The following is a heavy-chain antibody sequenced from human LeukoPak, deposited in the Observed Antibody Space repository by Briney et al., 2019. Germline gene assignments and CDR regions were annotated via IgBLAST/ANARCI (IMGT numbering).Heavy chain of an antibody. V-gene: IGHV3-23*01. CDR3: AKVSRPQIVVVIPYFDY. CDR2: ISGSGGST. Sequence: PGGSLRLSCAASGFTFSSYGMSWVRQAPGKGLEWVSAISGSGGSTYYADSVKGRFTISRDNSKNTLYLQMNSLRAEDTAVYYCAKVSRPQIVVVIPYFDYWGQGTLVTVSS. J-gene: IGHJ4*02. CDR1: GFTFSSYG. D-gene: IGHD3-22*01.